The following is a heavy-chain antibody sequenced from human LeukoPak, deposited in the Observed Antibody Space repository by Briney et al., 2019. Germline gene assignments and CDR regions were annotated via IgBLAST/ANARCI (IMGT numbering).Heavy chain of an antibody. CDR1: GYSFTSYW. Sequence: GESLKISCKGSGYSFTSYWIGWVRQMPGRGLEWMGIIYPGDSDTRYSPSFQGQVTISADKSISTAYVQWSSLKDSDTAMYYCARRVVVAGTNWFDPWGQGTLVTLSS. CDR3: ARRVVVAGTNWFDP. V-gene: IGHV5-51*01. CDR2: IYPGDSDT. J-gene: IGHJ5*02. D-gene: IGHD6-19*01.